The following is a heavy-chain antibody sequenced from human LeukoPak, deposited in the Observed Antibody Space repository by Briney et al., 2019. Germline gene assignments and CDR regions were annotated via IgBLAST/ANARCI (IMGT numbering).Heavy chain of an antibody. CDR3: ARGAFRVYAFDI. Sequence: QSGGSLRLSCAASGFTFSSYAMSWVRQAPGKGLEWVSAISGSGGSTYYADSVKARFTISRDTSKNTVDLQMDSLRVEDTAVYYCARGAFRVYAFDIWGQGIMVTVSS. CDR2: ISGSGGST. V-gene: IGHV3-23*01. D-gene: IGHD5-24*01. J-gene: IGHJ3*02. CDR1: GFTFSSYA.